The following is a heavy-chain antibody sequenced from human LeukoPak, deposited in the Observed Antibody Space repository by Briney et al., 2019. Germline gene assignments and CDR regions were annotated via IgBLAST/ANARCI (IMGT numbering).Heavy chain of an antibody. CDR2: ISYDGSNK. D-gene: IGHD2-2*01. Sequence: GGSLRLSCAASGFTFSSYAMHWVRQAPGKGLEWVAVISYDGSNKYYADSVKGRFTISRDNSKNTLYLQMNSLRAEDTAVYYCAKDKNGVVVPAAMWYYYYYMDVWGKGTTVTVSS. V-gene: IGHV3-30-3*01. J-gene: IGHJ6*03. CDR1: GFTFSSYA. CDR3: AKDKNGVVVPAAMWYYYYYMDV.